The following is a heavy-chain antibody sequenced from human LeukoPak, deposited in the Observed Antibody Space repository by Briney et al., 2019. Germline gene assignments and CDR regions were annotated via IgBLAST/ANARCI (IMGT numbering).Heavy chain of an antibody. V-gene: IGHV3-30-3*01. CDR3: ARGGENSYEPNDY. D-gene: IGHD5-18*01. CDR2: ISYDGSNK. CDR1: GFTFSSYA. J-gene: IGHJ4*02. Sequence: PGGSLRLSCAASGFTFSSYAMHWVRQAPGKGLEWVAVISYDGSNKYYADSVKGRFTISRDNSKNTLYLQMNSLRAEDTAVYYCARGGENSYEPNDYWGQGTLVTVSS.